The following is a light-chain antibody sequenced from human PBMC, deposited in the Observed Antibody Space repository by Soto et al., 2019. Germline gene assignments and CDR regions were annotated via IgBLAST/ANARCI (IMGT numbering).Light chain of an antibody. Sequence: DIQMTQSPSSLSASVGDTITITCRASQGIRNSLNWYQLKPGEAPKLLIYDASNLATGVPSRFSGSGSGTHFTFPVSSLQTEDIATYYCHQYNNDPFTFGPGTKVDLK. V-gene: IGKV1-33*01. CDR1: QGIRNS. CDR3: HQYNNDPFT. CDR2: DAS. J-gene: IGKJ3*01.